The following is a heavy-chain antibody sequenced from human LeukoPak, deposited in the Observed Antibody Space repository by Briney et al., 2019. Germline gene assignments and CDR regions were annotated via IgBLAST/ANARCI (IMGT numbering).Heavy chain of an antibody. J-gene: IGHJ4*02. Sequence: GGSLRLSCAASGFTFSSYWMSWVRQAPGKGLEWVANIKQDGSKKYYVDSVRGRFTISRDNAKNSLYLQMNSLRIEDAAVYYCMGGRGWLPENWGQGTLVTVSS. V-gene: IGHV3-7*01. D-gene: IGHD3-22*01. CDR3: MGGRGWLPEN. CDR1: GFTFSSYW. CDR2: IKQDGSKK.